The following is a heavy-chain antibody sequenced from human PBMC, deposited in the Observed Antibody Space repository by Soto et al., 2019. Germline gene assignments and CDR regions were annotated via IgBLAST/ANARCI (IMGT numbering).Heavy chain of an antibody. CDR1: GIMSSGYG. D-gene: IGHD6-25*01. V-gene: IGHV1-69*09. CDR3: ATMKRARLDS. CDR2: INPILDST. Sequence: QAQVVQSGPAMKEPGSSVKVSCRASGIMSSGYGFSWGRQAPGQGLEWVGMINPILDSTHYAQNLQGRVSLSVDKSRHTAYLEVTSLRLEDTAIYFCATMKRARLDSWGRGTVVTVSS. J-gene: IGHJ4*02.